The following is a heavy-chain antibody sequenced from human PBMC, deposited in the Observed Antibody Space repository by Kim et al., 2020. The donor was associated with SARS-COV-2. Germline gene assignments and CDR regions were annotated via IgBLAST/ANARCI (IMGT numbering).Heavy chain of an antibody. CDR3: ARERLDSVAPTGILNSFDY. CDR1: GFTFSSYA. D-gene: IGHD6-13*01. J-gene: IGHJ4*02. CDR2: ISGSGGGT. V-gene: IGHV3-23*01. Sequence: GGSLRLSCAVSGFTFSSYAVSWVRQAPGKGLEWASAISGSGGGTYYADSVKGRFTVSRDSSKNTLVLQMNSLRAEDTALYYCARERLDSVAPTGILNSFDYWGQGTLVTISS.